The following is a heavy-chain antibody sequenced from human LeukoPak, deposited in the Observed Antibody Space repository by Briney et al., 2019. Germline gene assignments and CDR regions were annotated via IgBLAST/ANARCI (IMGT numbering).Heavy chain of an antibody. V-gene: IGHV3-23*01. J-gene: IGHJ4*02. CDR2: ISGSGGST. Sequence: AGGSLRLSCAASGFTFSSYAMSWVRQAPGKGLEWVSAISGSGGSTYYADSVKGRFTISRDNSKNTLYLQMNSLRAEDTAVYYCAKARRYSSSWYVYFIDYWGQGTLVTVSS. D-gene: IGHD6-13*01. CDR1: GFTFSSYA. CDR3: AKARRYSSSWYVYFIDY.